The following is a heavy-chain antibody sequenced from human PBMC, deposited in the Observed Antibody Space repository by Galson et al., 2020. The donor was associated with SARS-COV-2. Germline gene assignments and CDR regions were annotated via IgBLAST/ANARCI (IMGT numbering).Heavy chain of an antibody. Sequence: GGSLRLSCAASGFTFSSYAMHWVRQAPGKGLEWVAVISYDGSNKYYADSVKGRFTISRDNSKNTLYLQMNSLRAEDTAVYYCAREWWGYQLQLPEYPYFDYWGQGTLVTVSS. CDR3: AREWWGYQLQLPEYPYFDY. D-gene: IGHD2-2*01. CDR2: ISYDGSNK. CDR1: GFTFSSYA. J-gene: IGHJ4*02. V-gene: IGHV3-30-3*01.